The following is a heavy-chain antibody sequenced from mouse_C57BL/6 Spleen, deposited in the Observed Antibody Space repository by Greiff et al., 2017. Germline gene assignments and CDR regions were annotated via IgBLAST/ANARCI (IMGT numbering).Heavy chain of an antibody. J-gene: IGHJ3*01. CDR3: ARDREPFDY. CDR2: ISDGGSYT. V-gene: IGHV5-4*01. CDR1: GFTFSSYA. Sequence: EVKLQESGGGLVKPGGSLKLSCAASGFTFSSYAMSWVRQTPEKRLEWVATISDGGSYTYYPDNVKGRFTISRDNAKNNLYLQMSHLKAEDTAMYYCARDREPFDYWGQGTLLTVSA.